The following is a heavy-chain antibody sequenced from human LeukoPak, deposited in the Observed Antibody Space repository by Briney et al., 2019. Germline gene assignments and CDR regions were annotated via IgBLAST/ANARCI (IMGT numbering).Heavy chain of an antibody. Sequence: GGSLRLSCAASGFTFSGSAMHWVRQASGKGLEWVGRIRSKANSYATAYAASVKGRFTISRDDSKNTAYLQMNSLKTEDTAVYYCLTGNDAFDIWGQGTMVTVSS. CDR2: IRSKANSYAT. V-gene: IGHV3-73*01. D-gene: IGHD7-27*01. CDR1: GFTFSGSA. J-gene: IGHJ3*02. CDR3: LTGNDAFDI.